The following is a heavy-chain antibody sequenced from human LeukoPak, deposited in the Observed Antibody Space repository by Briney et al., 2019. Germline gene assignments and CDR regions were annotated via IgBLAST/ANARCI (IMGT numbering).Heavy chain of an antibody. Sequence: SETLSLTCTVSGGSISSYYWSWIRQPPGKGLEWIGYISYSGSTNYNPSLKSRVTISVDTSKNQFSLKLSSVTAADTAVYYCPKNVWESYTTFEDYWGQGTLVTVSS. CDR1: GGSISSYY. J-gene: IGHJ4*02. D-gene: IGHD3-16*01. V-gene: IGHV4-59*01. CDR3: PKNVWESYTTFEDY. CDR2: ISYSGST.